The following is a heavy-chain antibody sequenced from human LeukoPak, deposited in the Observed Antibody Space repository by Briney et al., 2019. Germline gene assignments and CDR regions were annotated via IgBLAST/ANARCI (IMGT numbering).Heavy chain of an antibody. CDR1: GFTFSNYW. CDR2: IKQDGSEK. J-gene: IGHJ4*02. V-gene: IGHV3-7*03. Sequence: GGSLRLSCAASGFTFSNYWMSWLRQAPGKGLEWVANIKQDGSEKYYVDSVKGRFTISRDNSKNTLYLQMNSLRAEDTAVYYCARRAGAYSHPYDYWGQGTLVTVSS. D-gene: IGHD4/OR15-4a*01. CDR3: ARRAGAYSHPYDY.